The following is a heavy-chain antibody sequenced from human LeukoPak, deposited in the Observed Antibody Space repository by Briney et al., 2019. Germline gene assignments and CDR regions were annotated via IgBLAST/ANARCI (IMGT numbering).Heavy chain of an antibody. J-gene: IGHJ3*02. D-gene: IGHD1-26*01. CDR2: IYHSGST. CDR1: GYSTRSGDY. V-gene: IGHV4-38-2*02. CDR3: ASVFRIVGATTDPYSEI. Sequence: PSETLSLTCTVSGYSTRSGDYWGWIRQPPGKGLEWIGNIYHSGSTNYNPSLKSRVTMSVDTSKNQFSLKLSSVTAADTAVYYCASVFRIVGATTDPYSEIWGQGTMVTVSS.